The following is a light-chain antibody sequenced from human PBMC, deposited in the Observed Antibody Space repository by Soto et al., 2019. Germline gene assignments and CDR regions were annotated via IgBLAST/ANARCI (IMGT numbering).Light chain of an antibody. CDR1: SSDVGNYNL. V-gene: IGLV2-23*02. Sequence: QSVLTQPASVSGSPGQSITISCTGTSSDVGNYNLVSWYQQYPGKAPQLIIYDVTKRPLGVSDRFSGSKSGFMASLTISGLQPEDEADYYCCSYAGTSAFVIFGGGTKLTVL. CDR3: CSYAGTSAFVI. J-gene: IGLJ2*01. CDR2: DVT.